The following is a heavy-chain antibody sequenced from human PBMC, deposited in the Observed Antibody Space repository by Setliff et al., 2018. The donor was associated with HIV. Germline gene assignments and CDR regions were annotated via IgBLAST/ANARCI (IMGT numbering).Heavy chain of an antibody. V-gene: IGHV4-59*08. CDR3: TRHLPVYYGSGVSYYFDY. D-gene: IGHD3-10*01. Sequence: KPSETLSLTCSVSGDAISPYYWSWIRQPPGKGLEWIGYFANDGSTNYNPPLKSRLSISVDTSKNEVSLKLTSVTAADTAMYYCTRHLPVYYGSGVSYYFDYWGQGILVTVSS. CDR2: FANDGST. CDR1: GDAISPYY. J-gene: IGHJ4*02.